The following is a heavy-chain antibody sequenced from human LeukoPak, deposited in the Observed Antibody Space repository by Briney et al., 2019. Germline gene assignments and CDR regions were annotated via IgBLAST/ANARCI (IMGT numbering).Heavy chain of an antibody. J-gene: IGHJ3*02. CDR2: IKTDGSQI. CDR3: ARDDTHYGSSGSFYDAFDI. V-gene: IGHV3-7*01. D-gene: IGHD3-22*01. Sequence: PGGSLRLSCVASGFTFSSYWMTWVRQAPGKGLEWVANIKTDGSQIYYVDSVKGRFTISRDNAKNSLYLQMNSLRAEDTAVYYCARDDTHYGSSGSFYDAFDIWGQGTMVTVSS. CDR1: GFTFSSYW.